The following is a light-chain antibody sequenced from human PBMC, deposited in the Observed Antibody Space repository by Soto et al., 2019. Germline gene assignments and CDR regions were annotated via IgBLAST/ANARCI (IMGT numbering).Light chain of an antibody. Sequence: EIVLTQSPGTLSLSPGERATLSCRASQSVVSSHLAWYQQKPGQAPRLLIYGVSSRATGIPDRFSGSGSGTDFTLSISRLEPEDFAVYYCQQYEIAPKTFGQGTKVEIK. CDR2: GVS. CDR1: QSVVSSH. CDR3: QQYEIAPKT. V-gene: IGKV3-20*01. J-gene: IGKJ1*01.